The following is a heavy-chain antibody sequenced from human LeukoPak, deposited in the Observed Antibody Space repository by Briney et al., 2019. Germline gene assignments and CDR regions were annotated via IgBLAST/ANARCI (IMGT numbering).Heavy chain of an antibody. J-gene: IGHJ4*02. CDR3: AKGAQYDFWSGYTLEYFDV. D-gene: IGHD3-3*01. CDR2: ISGSGSST. CDR1: GFTFSSYA. V-gene: IGHV3-23*01. Sequence: PGGSLRLSCAASGFTFSSYAMNWVRQAPGKGLEWVSFISGSGSSTHYADSVKGRFTISRDNSNNTLYLQINSLRADDTAAYYCAKGAQYDFWSGYTLEYFDVWGKGTLVTVPS.